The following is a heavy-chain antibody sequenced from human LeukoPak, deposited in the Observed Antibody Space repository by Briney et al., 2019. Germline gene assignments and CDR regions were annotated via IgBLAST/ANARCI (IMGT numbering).Heavy chain of an antibody. V-gene: IGHV4-39*07. J-gene: IGHJ4*02. CDR3: ATTTIPLGY. CDR2: MYHRGST. CDR1: GGSISSSSHY. D-gene: IGHD1-26*01. Sequence: SETLSLTCTVSGGSISSSSHYWGWIPQPPGKGLEWIGSMYHRGSTYHNPSLKSRVTISVDTSKNQFSLKLSSVTAADTAVYYCATTTIPLGYWGQGTLVTVSS.